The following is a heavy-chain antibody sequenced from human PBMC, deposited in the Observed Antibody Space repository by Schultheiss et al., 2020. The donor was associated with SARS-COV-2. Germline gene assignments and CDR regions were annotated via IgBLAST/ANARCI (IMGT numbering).Heavy chain of an antibody. J-gene: IGHJ4*02. CDR1: GYTFTNYG. V-gene: IGHV1-18*01. CDR3: ASTSGSSWYSDY. CDR2: ISAYNGNT. D-gene: IGHD6-13*01. Sequence: ASVKVSCKASGYTFTNYGISWVRQAPGQGLEWMGWISAYNGNTNYAQKFQGRVTMTTDTSTNTAYMEVRSQRSDDTALFYCASTSGSSWYSDYWGQGTLVTVSS.